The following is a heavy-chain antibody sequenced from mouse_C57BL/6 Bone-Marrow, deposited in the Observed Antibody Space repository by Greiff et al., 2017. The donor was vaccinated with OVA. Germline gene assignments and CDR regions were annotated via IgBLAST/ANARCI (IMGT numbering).Heavy chain of an antibody. V-gene: IGHV5-9-1*02. CDR2: ISSGGDYI. D-gene: IGHD2-2*01. CDR1: GFTFSSYA. J-gene: IGHJ2*01. CDR3: TRYGYRFDY. Sequence: DVMLVESGEGLVKPGGSLKLSCAASGFTFSSYAMSWVRQTPEKRLEWVAYISSGGDYIYYADTVKGRFTIARDNARNTLYLQMSSLKSEDTAMYYCTRYGYRFDYWGQGTTLTVSS.